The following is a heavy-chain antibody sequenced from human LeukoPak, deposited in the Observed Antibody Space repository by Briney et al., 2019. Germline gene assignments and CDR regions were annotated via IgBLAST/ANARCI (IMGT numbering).Heavy chain of an antibody. CDR1: GFTFSSYA. V-gene: IGHV3-23*01. CDR2: ISGSGGST. CDR3: AKDQQWLVAPDYYFDY. Sequence: QPGASLLLCCASAGFTFSSYAMSCVRQAPGKGLEWVSAISGSGGSTYYAASVKGRFTISRDNSKNTLYLQMNSLRAEDTAVYYCAKDQQWLVAPDYYFDYWGQGTLVTVSS. J-gene: IGHJ4*02. D-gene: IGHD6-19*01.